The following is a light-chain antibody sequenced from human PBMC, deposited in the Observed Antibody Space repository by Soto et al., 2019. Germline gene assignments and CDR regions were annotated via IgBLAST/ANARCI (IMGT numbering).Light chain of an antibody. CDR3: GSWDSSLSAHV. Sequence: QSVMTQPPSVSAAPGQKVTISCSGSSSNIGGNSVSWYQQLPGTAPKLPIYDDDKRPSGIPDRFSGSKSGTSATLGITGFQTGDEADYYCGSWDSSLSAHVFGTGTKVTVL. CDR1: SSNIGGNS. V-gene: IGLV1-51*01. CDR2: DDD. J-gene: IGLJ1*01.